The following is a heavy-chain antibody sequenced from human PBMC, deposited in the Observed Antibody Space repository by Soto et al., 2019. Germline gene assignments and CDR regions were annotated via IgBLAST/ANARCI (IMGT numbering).Heavy chain of an antibody. CDR3: ARSVEGHFDY. CDR2: ITSDTKTI. J-gene: IGHJ4*02. D-gene: IGHD6-19*01. Sequence: EVQLVESGGALVQRGGSLTLSCAASGFRFSIYSMNWVRQAPGKGLEWSAYITSDTKTIKYAEAVKGRFTISRDNAKISVYLQMDNLSDEDTAVYYCARSVEGHFDYWGQGTVVTVSS. V-gene: IGHV3-48*02. CDR1: GFRFSIYS.